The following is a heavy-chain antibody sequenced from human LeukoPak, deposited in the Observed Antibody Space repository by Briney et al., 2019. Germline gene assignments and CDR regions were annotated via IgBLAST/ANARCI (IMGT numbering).Heavy chain of an antibody. V-gene: IGHV3-48*04. J-gene: IGHJ4*02. CDR2: ISSSGSTI. CDR1: GFTFSIYS. D-gene: IGHD3-22*01. Sequence: PGGSLRLSCAASGFTFSIYSMNWVRQAPGKGLEWVSYISSSGSTIYYADSVKGRFTISRDNAKNSLYLQMNSLRAEDTAVYYCARDSSGYYHFDYWGQGTLVTVSS. CDR3: ARDSSGYYHFDY.